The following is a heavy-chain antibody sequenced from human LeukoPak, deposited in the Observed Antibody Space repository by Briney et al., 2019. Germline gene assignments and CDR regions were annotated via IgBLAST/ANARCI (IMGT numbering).Heavy chain of an antibody. D-gene: IGHD4-17*01. CDR3: ARDRREYGDYGSGGFDP. CDR1: GYTFTSYY. CDR2: INPSGGST. J-gene: IGHJ5*02. Sequence: ASVKVSCKASGYTFTSYYMHWVRQAPGQGLEWMGIINPSGGSTSYAQKFQGRVTMTRDMSTSTVYMELSSLRSEDTAVYYCARDRREYGDYGSGGFDPWGQGTLVTVSS. V-gene: IGHV1-46*01.